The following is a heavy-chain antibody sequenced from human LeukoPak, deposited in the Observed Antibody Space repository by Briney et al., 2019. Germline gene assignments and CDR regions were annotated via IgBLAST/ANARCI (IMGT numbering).Heavy chain of an antibody. D-gene: IGHD3-10*01. CDR1: GDSVSSNSAA. J-gene: IGHJ4*02. CDR3: ARDIYGSGPPVGDTIDY. V-gene: IGHV6-1*01. CDR2: TYYRSKWYN. Sequence: SQTLSLTCVISGDSVSSNSAAWNWIRQSPSRGLQWLGRTYYRSKWYNDYAVSVRSRITINPDTSKNQFSLQLNSVTPEDTAVYYCARDIYGSGPPVGDTIDYWGQGTLVTVSS.